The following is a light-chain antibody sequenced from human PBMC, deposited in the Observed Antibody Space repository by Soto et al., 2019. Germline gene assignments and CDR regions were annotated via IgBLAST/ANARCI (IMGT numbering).Light chain of an antibody. CDR3: HQYNNWPRT. CDR2: GAS. CDR1: QNMNYN. J-gene: IGKJ1*01. Sequence: EIVMTQSAATLSVSPGERATLSCRASQNMNYNLAWYQQKPGQAPRLLIYGASSRATGVPARFSGSGSGTEFTLSITSLQSEDFAVYYCHQYNNWPRTFGQGTKVEIK. V-gene: IGKV3-15*01.